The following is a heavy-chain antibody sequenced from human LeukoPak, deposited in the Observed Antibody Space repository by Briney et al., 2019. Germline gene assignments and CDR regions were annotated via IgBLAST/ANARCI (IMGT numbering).Heavy chain of an antibody. CDR2: ISGSGGST. J-gene: IGHJ1*01. Sequence: GGSLRLSCAASGFTFSSYAMSWVRQALGKGLEWVSAISGSGGSTYYADSVKGRFTISRDNSKNTLYLQMNSLRAEDTAVYYCAKDPGNFGGGDCYYGCECFQHWGQGTLVTVSS. CDR1: GFTFSSYA. D-gene: IGHD2-21*02. V-gene: IGHV3-23*01. CDR3: AKDPGNFGGGDCYYGCECFQH.